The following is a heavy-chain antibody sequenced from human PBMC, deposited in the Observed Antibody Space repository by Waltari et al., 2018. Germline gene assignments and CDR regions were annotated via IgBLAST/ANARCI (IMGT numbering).Heavy chain of an antibody. CDR1: GFAVSSSS. D-gene: IGHD6-19*01. J-gene: IGHJ3*02. CDR2: IVLGTGSS. V-gene: IGHV1-58*01. CDR3: GVAPSSGWQKGAFHI. Sequence: QMQLVQSGPEVKKPGTLVKVSCKASGFAVSSSSLQWVRQARGQRLEWIGWIVLGTGSSNYAQNFQDRVTITWDMSTDTAYMELSSLRSEDTAVYYCGVAPSSGWQKGAFHIWGQGTMVTVSS.